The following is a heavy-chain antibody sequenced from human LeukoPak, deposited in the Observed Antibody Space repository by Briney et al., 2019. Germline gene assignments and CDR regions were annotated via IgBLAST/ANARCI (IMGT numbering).Heavy chain of an antibody. CDR2: IIPIFDTP. V-gene: IGHV1-69*05. J-gene: IGHJ3*02. D-gene: IGHD1-1*01. CDR3: ARDIPGYDAFDI. CDR1: GGTFNNYA. Sequence: EASMKVSCKATGGTFNNYAISWVRQAPGQGLEWMGGIIPIFDTPNYAQKFQGSVNITTDESTSTAYMELSSLRSEDTAVYYCARDIPGYDAFDIWGQGTVVTVSS.